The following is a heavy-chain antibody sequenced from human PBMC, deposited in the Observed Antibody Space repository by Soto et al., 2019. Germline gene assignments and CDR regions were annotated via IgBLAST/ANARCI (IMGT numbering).Heavy chain of an antibody. V-gene: IGHV4-31*03. Sequence: QVQLQESGPGLVKPSQTLSLTCTVSGGSISSGGYYWSWIRQHPGKGLEWIGYIYYSGSTYYNPSLKSRVTISVDTSKNQFSLKLSSVTAADTAVYYCAREPHPTVTHQPGAFDIWGQGTMVTVSS. CDR2: IYYSGST. CDR3: AREPHPTVTHQPGAFDI. CDR1: GGSISSGGYY. D-gene: IGHD4-17*01. J-gene: IGHJ3*02.